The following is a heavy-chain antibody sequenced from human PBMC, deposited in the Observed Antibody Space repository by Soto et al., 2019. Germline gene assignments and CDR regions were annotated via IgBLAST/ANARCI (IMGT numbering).Heavy chain of an antibody. D-gene: IGHD3-9*01. CDR3: AIEQVDWSLRDASDI. Sequence: GASVKVSCKASGYTFTSYGISWVRQAPGQGLEWMGWISAYNGNTNYAQKLQGRVTMTTDTSTSTAYMELRSLRSDDTAVYYCAIEQVDWSLRDASDIWGQGTIVPVAS. CDR2: ISAYNGNT. CDR1: GYTFTSYG. J-gene: IGHJ3*02. V-gene: IGHV1-18*01.